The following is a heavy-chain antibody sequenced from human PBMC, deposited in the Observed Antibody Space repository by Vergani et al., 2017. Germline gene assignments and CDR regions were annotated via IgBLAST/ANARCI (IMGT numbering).Heavy chain of an antibody. CDR1: GGSFSGYY. Sequence: QVQLQQWGAGLLKPSETLSLTCAVYGGSFSGYYWSWIRQPPGKGLAWIGEINPSGSTNYNPSLKSRVTISVDTSKNQFSLKLSSVTAADTAVYYGARGAVSSSWYGDFDYWGQGTLVTVSS. CDR3: ARGAVSSSWYGDFDY. J-gene: IGHJ4*02. D-gene: IGHD6-13*01. CDR2: INPSGST. V-gene: IGHV4-34*01.